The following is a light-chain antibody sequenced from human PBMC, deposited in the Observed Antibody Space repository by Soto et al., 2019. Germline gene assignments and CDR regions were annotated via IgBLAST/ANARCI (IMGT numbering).Light chain of an antibody. J-gene: IGKJ1*01. CDR3: QQHNSPWT. Sequence: DIQMNQSPSTLSASVGDRFTVTCRASQSIISFLAWYQQKPGKAPNLLIDKASSLESGVPSRFSGSGSGTEFTLTISSLQPDDFATYYCQQHNSPWTFGQGTKV. CDR2: KAS. V-gene: IGKV1-5*03. CDR1: QSIISF.